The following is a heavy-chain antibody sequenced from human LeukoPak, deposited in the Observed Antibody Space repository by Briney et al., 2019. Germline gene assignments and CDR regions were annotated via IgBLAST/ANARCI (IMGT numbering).Heavy chain of an antibody. CDR2: IKSKTDGGTT. CDR3: TTDLTSMFIRYDSSGFGY. CDR1: GFTFSNAW. D-gene: IGHD3-22*01. V-gene: IGHV3-15*01. Sequence: GGSLRLSCAASGFTFSNAWMSWVRQAPGKGLEWVGRIKSKTDGGTTDYAAPVKGRFTISRDDSKNTLYLQMNSLKTEGTAAYYCTTDLTSMFIRYDSSGFGYWGQGTLVTVSS. J-gene: IGHJ4*02.